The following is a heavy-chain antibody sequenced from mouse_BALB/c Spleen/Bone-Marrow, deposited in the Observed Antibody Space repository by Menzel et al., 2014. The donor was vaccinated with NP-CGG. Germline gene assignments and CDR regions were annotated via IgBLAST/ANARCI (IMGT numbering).Heavy chain of an antibody. J-gene: IGHJ1*01. CDR3: ARRNYYGSHYWYFDV. CDR2: INPSSGYT. Sequence: QVQLQQSAAELARPGASVKLSCKASGYTFTSYTMHWVKQRPGQGLEWIGYINPSSGYTEYNQKFKVKTTLTADKSSSTAYMQLSSLTSEDSAVYYCARRNYYGSHYWYFDVWGAGTTVTVSS. D-gene: IGHD1-1*01. V-gene: IGHV1-4*02. CDR1: GYTFTSYT.